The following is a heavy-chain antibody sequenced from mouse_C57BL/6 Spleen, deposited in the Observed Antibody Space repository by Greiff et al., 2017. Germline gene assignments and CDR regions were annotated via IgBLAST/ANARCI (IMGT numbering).Heavy chain of an antibody. CDR2: ISYDGSN. D-gene: IGHD2-3*01. CDR1: GYSITSGYY. J-gene: IGHJ3*01. Sequence: VQLQQSGPGLVKPSQSLSLTCSVTGYSITSGYYWNWIRQFPGNKLEWMGYISYDGSNNYNPSLKNRISITRDTSKNQFFLKLNSVTTEDTATYYCADGPSFAYWGQGTLVTVSA. CDR3: ADGPSFAY. V-gene: IGHV3-6*01.